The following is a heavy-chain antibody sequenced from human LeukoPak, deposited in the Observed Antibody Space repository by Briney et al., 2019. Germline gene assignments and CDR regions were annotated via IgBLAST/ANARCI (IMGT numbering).Heavy chain of an antibody. Sequence: PGGSLPHSCEPSGFPFNYHRKIYLRQPPEKPLEWVANIKNDRTVKNYVNSVKGRFTIPRDNAKNSLYLQMNSLRAEDTGVYYCAKDSYSKGDYWGQGVLVTVSS. V-gene: IGHV3-7*01. CDR3: AKDSYSKGDY. J-gene: IGHJ4*02. CDR2: IKNDRTVK. D-gene: IGHD5-18*01. CDR1: GFPFNYHR.